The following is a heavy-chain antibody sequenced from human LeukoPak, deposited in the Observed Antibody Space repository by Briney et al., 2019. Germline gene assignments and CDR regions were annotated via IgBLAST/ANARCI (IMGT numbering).Heavy chain of an antibody. CDR3: ARERPESYRFDY. V-gene: IGHV1-46*01. J-gene: IGHJ4*02. D-gene: IGHD2-2*01. CDR2: IKPSDGST. CDR1: GYTFSHYN. Sequence: ASVKLSLKSSGYTFSHYNLHWVRQPPGKGPERMGIIKPSDGSTQYPQKFRGRVTMTSDMSASAVYMEMSSLTSGDTAMYYCARERPESYRFDYWGQGAPVTVSS.